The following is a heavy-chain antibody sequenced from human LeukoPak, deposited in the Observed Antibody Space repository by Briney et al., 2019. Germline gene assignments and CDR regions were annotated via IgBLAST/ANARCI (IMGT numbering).Heavy chain of an antibody. Sequence: PGGSLRLSCAASGFTFSDHYMDWVRQAPGKGLEWVGRIRNKADSYTTEYAASVKGRFTLSRDDSKNSLYLQMNSLNTEDTAVYYCARTTYSGSYGAVFDIWGQGTMVTVSS. J-gene: IGHJ3*02. CDR3: ARTTYSGSYGAVFDI. V-gene: IGHV3-72*01. D-gene: IGHD1-26*01. CDR2: IRNKADSYTT. CDR1: GFTFSDHY.